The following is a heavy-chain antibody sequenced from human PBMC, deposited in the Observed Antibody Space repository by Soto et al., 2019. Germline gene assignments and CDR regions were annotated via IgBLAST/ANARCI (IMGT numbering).Heavy chain of an antibody. CDR1: GGSISSSNW. J-gene: IGHJ5*02. Sequence: SETLSLTCAVSGGSISSSNWWSWVRQPPGKGLEWIGEIYHSGSTNYNPSLKSRVTISVDKSKNQFSLKLSSVTAADTAVYYCARDQVSMIVVLGIDPWGQGTLVTVSS. CDR3: ARDQVSMIVVLGIDP. V-gene: IGHV4-4*02. D-gene: IGHD3-22*01. CDR2: IYHSGST.